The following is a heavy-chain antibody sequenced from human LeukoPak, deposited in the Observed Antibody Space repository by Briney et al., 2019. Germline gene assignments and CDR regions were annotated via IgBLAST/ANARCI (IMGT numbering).Heavy chain of an antibody. CDR1: SGSFSGYY. CDR3: ARDSSGYYDY. J-gene: IGHJ4*02. V-gene: IGHV4-34*01. D-gene: IGHD3-22*01. Sequence: SETLSLTCAVYSGSFSGYYWSWIRQPPGKGLEWIGEINHSGSTNYNPSLKSRVTISVDTSKNQFSLKLSSVTAADTAVYYCARDSSGYYDYWGQGTLVTVSS. CDR2: INHSGST.